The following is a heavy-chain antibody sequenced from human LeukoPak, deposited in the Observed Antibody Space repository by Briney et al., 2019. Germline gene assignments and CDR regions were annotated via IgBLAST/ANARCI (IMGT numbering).Heavy chain of an antibody. CDR1: GVDFRASG. J-gene: IGHJ4*02. V-gene: IGHV3-30*02. CDR3: AREGGTVVIGRFDY. CDR2: IQTDGRDK. D-gene: IGHD2-2*01. Sequence: GGSLRLSCAASGVDFRASGMHWVRQAPGMGLEWVTFIQTDGRDKYYAASVAGRFTISRDNSKNTVYLNMNNLRPDDTALYYCAREGGTVVIGRFDYWGQGTLVTVSS.